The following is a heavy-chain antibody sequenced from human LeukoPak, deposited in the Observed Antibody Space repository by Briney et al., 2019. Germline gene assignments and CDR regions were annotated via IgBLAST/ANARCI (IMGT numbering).Heavy chain of an antibody. J-gene: IGHJ4*02. CDR1: GFTVSTYG. D-gene: IGHD5-12*01. Sequence: GGSLRLSCAASGFTVSTYGMSWVRQAPGKGPEWVSGFSGSEDSAYYADSVKGRFTISRDNSKNTLYLQMNSLRAEDTAVYYCAKDAGRGYSGYDLDYWGQGTLVTVSS. CDR3: AKDAGRGYSGYDLDY. V-gene: IGHV3-23*01. CDR2: FSGSEDSA.